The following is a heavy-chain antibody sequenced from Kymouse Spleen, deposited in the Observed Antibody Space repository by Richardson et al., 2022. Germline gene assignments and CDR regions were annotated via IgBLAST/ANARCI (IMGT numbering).Heavy chain of an antibody. V-gene: IGHV3-30*18. CDR1: GFTFSSYG. CDR3: AKNDILTGYAFDI. J-gene: IGHJ3*02. D-gene: IGHD3-9*01. CDR2: ISYDGSNK. Sequence: QVQLVESGGGVVQPGRSLRLSCAASGFTFSSYGMHWVRQAPGKGLEWVAVISYDGSNKYYADSVKGRFTISRDNSKNTLYLQMNSLRAEDTAVYYCAKNDILTGYAFDIWGQGTMVTVSS.